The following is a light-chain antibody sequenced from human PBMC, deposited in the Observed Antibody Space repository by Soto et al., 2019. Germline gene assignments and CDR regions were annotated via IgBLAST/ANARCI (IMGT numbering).Light chain of an antibody. V-gene: IGLV2-18*02. CDR3: SSFTSDETRV. CDR1: SSDVGRYNR. J-gene: IGLJ3*02. CDR2: EVT. Sequence: QSALTQPPSVSGSPGQSVTISCNGTSSDVGRYNRVSWYQQSPGTAPKLMIYEVTNRPSGVPDRFSGSKSGNTASLTISGLQAEDEADYYCSSFTSDETRVFGGGTKVTVL.